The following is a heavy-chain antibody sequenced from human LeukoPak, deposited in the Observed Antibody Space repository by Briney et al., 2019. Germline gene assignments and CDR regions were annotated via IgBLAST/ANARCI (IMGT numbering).Heavy chain of an antibody. CDR3: AKNGDRGAYCTGGTCYPYFYYYMDV. V-gene: IGHV3-48*03. CDR2: ISISGSTI. D-gene: IGHD2-15*01. CDR1: EFTFGTYE. Sequence: PGGSLRLSCAASEFTFGTYEMNWVRQAPGKGLEWVSYISISGSTIYYADSVKGRFTISRDNAKNTLYLQMNSLRAEDTAIYYCAKNGDRGAYCTGGTCYPYFYYYMDVWGKGTTVTI. J-gene: IGHJ6*03.